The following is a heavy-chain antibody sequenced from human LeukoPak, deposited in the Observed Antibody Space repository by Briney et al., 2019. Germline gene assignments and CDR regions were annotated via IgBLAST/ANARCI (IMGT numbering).Heavy chain of an antibody. CDR3: ARGSDYEDAFDI. D-gene: IGHD4-17*01. J-gene: IGHJ3*02. V-gene: IGHV1-2*02. CDR2: INPNSGGT. Sequence: ASVKVSCKASGYTYTGYYMHWVRQAPGQGLEWMGWINPNSGGTNYAQKFQGRVTMTGDTSISTAYMELSRLRSDDTAVYYCARGSDYEDAFDIWGQGTMVTVSS. CDR1: GYTYTGYY.